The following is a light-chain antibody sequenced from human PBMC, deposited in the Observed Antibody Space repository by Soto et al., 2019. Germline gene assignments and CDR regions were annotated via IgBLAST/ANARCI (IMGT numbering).Light chain of an antibody. J-gene: IGKJ1*01. Sequence: EIVLTQSPAPLSLSPGERATLSGRASQIVSSHLAGYQQKPGQFPRLLIYDASDRAIGIPSRFSGSGSGTDFTLTISSLEPEDFAFYFCQQRSHWPTFGQGTKVEI. CDR1: QIVSSH. CDR2: DAS. CDR3: QQRSHWPT. V-gene: IGKV3-11*01.